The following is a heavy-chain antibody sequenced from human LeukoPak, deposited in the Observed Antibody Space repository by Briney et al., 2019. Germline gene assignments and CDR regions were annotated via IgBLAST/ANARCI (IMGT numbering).Heavy chain of an antibody. D-gene: IGHD3-22*01. CDR1: GFTFSDYY. CDR3: ARAITYYYNSSGYGFDY. Sequence: GGSLRLSCAASGFTFSDYYMSWIRQAPGKWLEWVSYISSSGSTIYYADSVKGRFTISRDNAKNSLYLQMNSLRAEDTAVYYCARAITYYYNSSGYGFDYWGQGTLVTVSS. CDR2: ISSSGSTI. J-gene: IGHJ4*02. V-gene: IGHV3-11*04.